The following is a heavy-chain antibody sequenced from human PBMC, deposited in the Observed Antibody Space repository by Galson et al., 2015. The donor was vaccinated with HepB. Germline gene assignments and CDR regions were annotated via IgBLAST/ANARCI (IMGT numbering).Heavy chain of an antibody. CDR2: IDWDDNK. CDR1: VFSLRPTGMC. CDR3: ARERVTLIRGAADYGADV. J-gene: IGHJ6*02. Sequence: PALVKPTPTLTLTCNFSVFSLRPTGMCVSWIRQPPGKALQWLARIDWDDNKYYTSSLKTRLTISKDTSKNQVVLTMANMDPADTATYYCARERVTLIRGAADYGADVWGQGTTVTVSS. D-gene: IGHD3-10*01. V-gene: IGHV2-70*11.